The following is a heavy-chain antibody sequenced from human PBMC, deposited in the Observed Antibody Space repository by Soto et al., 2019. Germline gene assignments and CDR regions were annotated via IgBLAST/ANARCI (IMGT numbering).Heavy chain of an antibody. CDR2: ISAYNGNT. CDR1: GYTFTSYG. D-gene: IGHD2-2*02. V-gene: IGHV1-18*01. CDR3: ARVESYQLLYEGYNWFDP. Sequence: ASVKVSCKASGYTFTSYGISWVRQAPGQGLEWMGWISAYNGNTNYAQKLQGRVTMTTDTSTSTAYMELRSLRSDDTAVYYCARVESYQLLYEGYNWFDPWGQGTLVTVSS. J-gene: IGHJ5*02.